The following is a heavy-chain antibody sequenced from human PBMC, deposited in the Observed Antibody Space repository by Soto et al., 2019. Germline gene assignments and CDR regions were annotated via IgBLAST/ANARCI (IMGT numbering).Heavy chain of an antibody. CDR3: ARNGMDV. J-gene: IGHJ6*02. CDR1: GYSFTSYW. CDR2: IVPSDSYT. Sequence: GESLKISCKGSGYSFTSYWISWVRQMSGKGLEWMGWIVPSDSYTNYSPFFQGHFTISADKSISTAYLQWSSLKASDTAMYYCARNGMDVWGQGTTVTVSS. V-gene: IGHV5-10-1*01.